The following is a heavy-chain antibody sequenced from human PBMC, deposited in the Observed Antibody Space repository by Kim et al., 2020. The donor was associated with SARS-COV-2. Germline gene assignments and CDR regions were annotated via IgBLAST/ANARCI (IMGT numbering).Heavy chain of an antibody. CDR2: ISYDGSNK. V-gene: IGHV3-30-3*01. Sequence: GGSLRLSCAASGFTFSSYAMHWVRQAPGKGLEWVAVISYDGSNKYYADSVKGRFTISRDNSKNTLYLQMNSLRAEDTAVYYCARAGARYSYGPSFDYWGQGTLVTVSS. J-gene: IGHJ4*02. D-gene: IGHD5-18*01. CDR1: GFTFSSYA. CDR3: ARAGARYSYGPSFDY.